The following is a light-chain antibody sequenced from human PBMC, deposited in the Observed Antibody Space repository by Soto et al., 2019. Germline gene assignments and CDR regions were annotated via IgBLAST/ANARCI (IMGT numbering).Light chain of an antibody. CDR2: DAS. Sequence: DIQMTQSPSSLSASVGDRVTITCRASQAIGSWLAWYQQKPGKATTSLIYDASNLQTVVPSRFSDSGSGTDFTLTISGLQPEGSAIYYCQQYNSYPLPFGGGTMVEIK. CDR1: QAIGSW. V-gene: IGKV1D-16*01. J-gene: IGKJ4*01. CDR3: QQYNSYPLP.